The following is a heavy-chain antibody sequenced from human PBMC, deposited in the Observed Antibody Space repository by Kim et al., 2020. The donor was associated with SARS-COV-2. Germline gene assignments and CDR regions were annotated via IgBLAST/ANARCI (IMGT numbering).Heavy chain of an antibody. CDR3: VRDSGSYYGFDH. CDR2: T. J-gene: IGHJ4*02. Sequence: TAYAASVKGNFTISTDDSKNSLYLQMNSLKTEDTALYYCVRDSGSYYGFDHWGQGTLVTVSS. D-gene: IGHD1-26*01. V-gene: IGHV3-72*01.